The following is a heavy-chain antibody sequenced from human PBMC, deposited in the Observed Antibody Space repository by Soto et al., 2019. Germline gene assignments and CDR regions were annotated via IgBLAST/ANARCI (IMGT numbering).Heavy chain of an antibody. V-gene: IGHV4-39*01. CDR3: ATRPPGGPYFGVFDD. J-gene: IGHJ4*02. CDR1: GGSISSTSYY. CDR2: FYYSGST. Sequence: SETLSLTCTVSGGSISSTSYYWVWIRQPPGKGLEWIGSFYYSGSTYYNPSLKSRVTISVDTSENQFSLKLSSVTAADTAVYYCATRPPGGPYFGVFDDRSQGTLVTVSS. D-gene: IGHD2-21*01.